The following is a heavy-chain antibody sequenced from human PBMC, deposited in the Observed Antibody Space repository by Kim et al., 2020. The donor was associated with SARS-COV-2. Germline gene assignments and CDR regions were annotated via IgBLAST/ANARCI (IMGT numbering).Heavy chain of an antibody. J-gene: IGHJ4*03. Sequence: GGSLRLSCEASGFTFSSYAMSWVRQAPGKGLEWVSAIIGSGGSTYYADSVKGRFTISRDNSKNTLYLQMNRLRAEDTAVYYCAKDVVLSMLLVTADGLALAAWFFGGYFAIWGHGTLFTVSS. CDR1: GFTFSSYA. CDR3: AKDVVLSMLLVTADGLALAAWFFGGYFAI. V-gene: IGHV3-23*01. CDR2: IIGSGGST. D-gene: IGHD2-8*01.